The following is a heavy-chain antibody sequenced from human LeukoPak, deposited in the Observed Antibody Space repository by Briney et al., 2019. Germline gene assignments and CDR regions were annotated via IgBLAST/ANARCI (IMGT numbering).Heavy chain of an antibody. Sequence: SQTLSLTCTVSGGSISSGDYYWSWIRQPPGKGLEWIGYIYYSGSTYYNPSLKSRVTISVDTSKNQFSLKLSSVTAADTAVYYCARAFITIFGVVTYYFDYWGQGTLVTVSS. J-gene: IGHJ4*02. D-gene: IGHD3-3*01. CDR2: IYYSGST. CDR1: GGSISSGDYY. V-gene: IGHV4-30-4*01. CDR3: ARAFITIFGVVTYYFDY.